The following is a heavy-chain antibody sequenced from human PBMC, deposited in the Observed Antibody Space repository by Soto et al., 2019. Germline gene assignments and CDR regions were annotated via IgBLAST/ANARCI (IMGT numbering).Heavy chain of an antibody. D-gene: IGHD3-3*01. CDR1: GFTFSSYS. CDR3: ARVHPIGYYDFWSGPLGMDV. V-gene: IGHV3-21*01. J-gene: IGHJ6*02. CDR2: ISSSSSYI. Sequence: PGGSLRLSCAASGFTFSSYSMNWVRQAPGKGLEWVSSISSSSSYIYYADSVKGRFTISRDNAKNSLYLQMNSLRAEDTAVYYCARVHPIGYYDFWSGPLGMDVWGQGTTVTVSS.